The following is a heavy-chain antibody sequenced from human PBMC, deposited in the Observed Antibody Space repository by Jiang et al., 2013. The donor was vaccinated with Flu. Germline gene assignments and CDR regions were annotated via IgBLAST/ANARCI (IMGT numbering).Heavy chain of an antibody. J-gene: IGHJ4*02. V-gene: IGHV1-58*01. CDR1: GFTFTSSA. CDR2: IVVGSGNT. Sequence: SVKVSCKASGFTFTSSAVQWVRQARGQRLEWIGWIVVGSGNTNYAQKFQERVTITRDMSTSTAYMELSSLRSEDTAVYYCAADWPPRGGTWGYWGQGTLVTVSS. D-gene: IGHD2-15*01. CDR3: AADWPPRGGTWGY.